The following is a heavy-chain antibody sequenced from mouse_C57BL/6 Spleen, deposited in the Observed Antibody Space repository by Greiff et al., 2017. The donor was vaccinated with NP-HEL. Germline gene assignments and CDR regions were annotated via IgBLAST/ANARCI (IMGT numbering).Heavy chain of an antibody. CDR3: ARDRWDHY. D-gene: IGHD2-14*01. CDR1: GYSFTSYY. V-gene: IGHV1-66*01. CDR2: IYPGSGNT. J-gene: IGHJ2*01. Sequence: VKLQESGPELVKPGASVKISCKASGYSFTSYYIHWVKQRPGQGLEWIGWIYPGSGNTKYNEKFKGKATLTADTSSSTAYMQLSSLTSEDSAVYYCARDRWDHYWGQGTTLTVSS.